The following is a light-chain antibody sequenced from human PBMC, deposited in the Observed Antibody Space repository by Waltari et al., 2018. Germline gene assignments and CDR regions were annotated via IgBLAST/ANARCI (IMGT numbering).Light chain of an antibody. CDR3: SSYTSSNTVI. Sequence: QSALTQPASVSGPPGQSITISCTGTCRHLGGYNSCSWYQQHPGKAPKLMIYDVTVRPSGVSNRFSGSKSGNTASLTISGLQAEDEADYYCSSYTSSNTVIFGGGTKLTVL. V-gene: IGLV2-14*03. CDR2: DVT. J-gene: IGLJ2*01. CDR1: CRHLGGYNS.